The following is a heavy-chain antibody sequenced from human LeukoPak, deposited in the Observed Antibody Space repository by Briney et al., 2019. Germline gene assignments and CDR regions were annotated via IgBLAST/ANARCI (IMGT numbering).Heavy chain of an antibody. V-gene: IGHV3-74*01. Sequence: GGSLRLSCAASGFTFSSYWMHWVRQAPGKGLGWVSRINSDGSSTSYADSVKGRFTISRDNAKNTLYLQMNSLRAEDTAVYYCARTEYSSGWYAAFDIWGQGTMVTVSS. CDR2: INSDGSST. D-gene: IGHD6-19*01. CDR1: GFTFSSYW. CDR3: ARTEYSSGWYAAFDI. J-gene: IGHJ3*02.